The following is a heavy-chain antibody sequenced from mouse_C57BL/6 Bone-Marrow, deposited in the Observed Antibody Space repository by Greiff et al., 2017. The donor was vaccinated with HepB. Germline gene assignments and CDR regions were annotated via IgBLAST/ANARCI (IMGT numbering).Heavy chain of an antibody. J-gene: IGHJ1*03. V-gene: IGHV1-47*01. D-gene: IGHD1-1*01. Sequence: VKLQQSGAELVKPGASVKMSCKASGYTFTTYPIEWMKQNHGKSLEWIGNFHPYNDDTKYNEKFKGKATLTVEKSSSTVYLELSRLTSDDSAVYYCARGDYGSSYWYFDVWGTGTTVTVSS. CDR2: FHPYNDDT. CDR3: ARGDYGSSYWYFDV. CDR1: GYTFTTYP.